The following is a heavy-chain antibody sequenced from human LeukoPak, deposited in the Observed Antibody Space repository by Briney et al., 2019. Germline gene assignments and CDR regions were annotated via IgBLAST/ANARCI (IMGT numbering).Heavy chain of an antibody. Sequence: GESLKISCKGFGYSFTRYWIGWWRQMPGKGLEWMGIINPGDSDARYSPSFQGRVIISVDKSISTLYLQWSSLKASDTAKYYCAISPYYYDSGSYSDYWGQGTLVTVSS. V-gene: IGHV5-51*01. CDR3: AISPYYYDSGSYSDY. J-gene: IGHJ4*02. D-gene: IGHD3-10*01. CDR2: INPGDSDA. CDR1: GYSFTRYW.